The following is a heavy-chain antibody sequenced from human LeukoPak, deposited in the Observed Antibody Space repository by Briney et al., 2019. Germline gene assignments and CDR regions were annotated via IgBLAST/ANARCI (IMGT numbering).Heavy chain of an antibody. CDR2: ISSSGGST. CDR3: AKALMAVAFDYYCDY. Sequence: GGSLRLSCPASGFTFSSYAMTWVRQAPGKGLEWVSAISSSGGSTYYADSVKGRFTISRDNSKNTLFLQMNSLRAEDTAVYYCAKALMAVAFDYYCDYWGQGTLVTVSS. D-gene: IGHD6-19*01. CDR1: GFTFSSYA. V-gene: IGHV3-23*01. J-gene: IGHJ4*02.